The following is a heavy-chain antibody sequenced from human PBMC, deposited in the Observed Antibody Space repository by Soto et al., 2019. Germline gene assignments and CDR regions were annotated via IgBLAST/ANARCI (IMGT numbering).Heavy chain of an antibody. J-gene: IGHJ4*02. Sequence: ASVKVSCKASGYTFTRYHIHWVRQAPGQGLEWMGWISPNHGNTNYAQKLQGRVTMTTDTSTSTAYMELRSLRSDDTAVYYCARDDYGDYRPGGYWGQGTLVTVSS. CDR3: ARDDYGDYRPGGY. V-gene: IGHV1-18*04. CDR2: ISPNHGNT. CDR1: GYTFTRYH. D-gene: IGHD4-17*01.